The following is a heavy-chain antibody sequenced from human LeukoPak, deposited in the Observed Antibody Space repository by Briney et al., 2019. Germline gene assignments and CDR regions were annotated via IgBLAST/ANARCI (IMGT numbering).Heavy chain of an antibody. D-gene: IGHD5-12*01. CDR3: ARPIRGYDGFDI. CDR1: GFTFSNYL. V-gene: IGHV3-74*01. Sequence: GGSLRLSRAASGFTFSNYLMYWVRQGPGKGLVCVSHHNGAGRTKNYADSVKGRFTISGDNAKNTMYLQMNSLRAEDTAMYFCARPIRGYDGFDIWGQGTMVTVSS. CDR2: HNGAGRTK. J-gene: IGHJ3*02.